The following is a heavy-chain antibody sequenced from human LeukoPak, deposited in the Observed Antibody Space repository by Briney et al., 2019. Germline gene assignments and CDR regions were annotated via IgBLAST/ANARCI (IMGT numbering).Heavy chain of an antibody. D-gene: IGHD3-10*01. V-gene: IGHV3-7*05. Sequence: GGSLRLSCAASGFTFSTYWMSWVRQAPGKGLEWVANIEHDGSDQYYADSVEGRFTISRDNAKNSLYLQMNSLRAEDTAVYYCAKFGLAGSGRYHDAFDIWGQGTMVTVSS. CDR3: AKFGLAGSGRYHDAFDI. CDR1: GFTFSTYW. J-gene: IGHJ3*02. CDR2: IEHDGSDQ.